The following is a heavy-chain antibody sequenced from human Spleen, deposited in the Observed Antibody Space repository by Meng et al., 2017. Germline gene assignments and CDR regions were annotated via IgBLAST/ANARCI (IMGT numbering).Heavy chain of an antibody. CDR1: YYTLTSDG. J-gene: IGHJ4*02. V-gene: IGHV1-18*04. CDR3: ATRGNPYLDR. CDR2: INIYNGIT. Sequence: QGQVVQSGADVKKPGALVKVSCKVSYYTLTSDGFSWVRQAPGQGLQWMGWINIYNGITNYGRNFQGRVTLTTDTSTSTGYMELRSLTSDDTAVHYCATRGNPYLDRWGQGTLVTVSS.